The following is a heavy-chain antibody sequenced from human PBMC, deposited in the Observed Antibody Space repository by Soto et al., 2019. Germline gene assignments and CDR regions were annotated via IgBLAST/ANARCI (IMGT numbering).Heavy chain of an antibody. V-gene: IGHV4-59*08. CDR3: ARRSAGGYYYYYYMDV. D-gene: IGHD6-25*01. Sequence: PSETLSLTCTVSGGSISSYYWSWIRQPPGKGLEWIGYIYYSGSTNYNPSLKSRVTISVDTSKNQFSLKLSSVTAADTAVYYCARRSAGGYYYYYYMDVWGKGTTVTVSS. CDR1: GGSISSYY. CDR2: IYYSGST. J-gene: IGHJ6*03.